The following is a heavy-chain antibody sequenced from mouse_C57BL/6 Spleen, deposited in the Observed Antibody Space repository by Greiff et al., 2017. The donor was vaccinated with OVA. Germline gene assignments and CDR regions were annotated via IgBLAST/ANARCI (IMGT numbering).Heavy chain of an antibody. Sequence: QVQLQQPGAELVKPGASVKLSCKASGYTFTSYWMHWVKQRPGQGLEWIGMIHPNSGSTNYNEKFKSKATLTVDKSSSTAYMQLSSLTSEDSAVYYGARKRRADYDDYYAMDYWGQGTSVTVSS. J-gene: IGHJ4*01. CDR1: GYTFTSYW. CDR3: ARKRRADYDDYYAMDY. CDR2: IHPNSGST. D-gene: IGHD2-4*01. V-gene: IGHV1-64*01.